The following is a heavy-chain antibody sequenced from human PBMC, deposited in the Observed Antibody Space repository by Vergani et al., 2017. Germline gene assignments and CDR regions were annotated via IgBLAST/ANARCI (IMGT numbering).Heavy chain of an antibody. D-gene: IGHD1-26*01. V-gene: IGHV4-61*02. Sequence: QVQLQESGPGLVKPPQTLSLTCTVSGGSISSGSYYWSWIRQPAGKGLEWIGRIYTSGSTNYNPSLKSRVTISVDTSKNQFSLKLSSVTAADTAVYYCAGGEIVGATWSYYYYGMDVWGQGTTVTVSS. J-gene: IGHJ6*02. CDR2: IYTSGST. CDR1: GGSISSGSYY. CDR3: AGGEIVGATWSYYYYGMDV.